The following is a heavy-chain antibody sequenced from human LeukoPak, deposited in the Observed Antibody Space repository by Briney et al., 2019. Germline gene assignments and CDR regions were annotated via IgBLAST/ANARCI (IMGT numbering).Heavy chain of an antibody. CDR3: ARDAYYDGSGSSPNWFDP. CDR1: GYTFNNYY. J-gene: IGHJ5*02. D-gene: IGHD3-22*01. V-gene: IGHV1-46*02. CDR2: INPNGGTT. Sequence: ASVKLSCKASGYTFNNYYIHWVRQAPGHGLEWMGIINPNGGTTNYAQKFQGRVTMTRDTSTSTLYMELSSLRSEDTAMYYCARDAYYDGSGSSPNWFDPWGQGTLVTVSS.